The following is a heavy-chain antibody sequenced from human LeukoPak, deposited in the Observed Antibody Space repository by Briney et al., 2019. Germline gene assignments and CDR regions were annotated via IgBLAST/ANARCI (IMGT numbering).Heavy chain of an antibody. CDR1: GGSISSSSYY. V-gene: IGHV4-39*01. J-gene: IGHJ4*02. Sequence: TASETLSLTCTVSGGSISSSSYYWGWIRQPPGKGLEWIGSIYYSGSTYYNPSLKSRVTISVDTSKNQFPLKLSSVTAADTAVYYCATMAGGDYWGQGTLVTVSS. D-gene: IGHD5-24*01. CDR2: IYYSGST. CDR3: ATMAGGDY.